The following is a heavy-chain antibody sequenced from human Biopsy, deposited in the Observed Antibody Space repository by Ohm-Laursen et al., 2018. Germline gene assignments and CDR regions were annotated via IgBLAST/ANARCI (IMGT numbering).Heavy chain of an antibody. V-gene: IGHV3-11*01. CDR2: IGGDGGHI. CDR1: GFVFSDHH. J-gene: IGHJ3*02. D-gene: IGHD5-12*01. Sequence: SLRLSCTASGFVFSDHHMTWIRQAPGKGLECLSYIGGDGGHIYYADSVKGRFTISRDNAKNSVYLQMNSLRAEDTALYFCAREIYTGAGGAFDIWGQGTMVTVSS. CDR3: AREIYTGAGGAFDI.